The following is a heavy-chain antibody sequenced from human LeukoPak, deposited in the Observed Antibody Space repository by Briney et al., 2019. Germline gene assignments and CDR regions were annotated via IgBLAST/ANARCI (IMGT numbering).Heavy chain of an antibody. V-gene: IGHV1-24*01. CDR3: ARETYSSSWYPDAFDI. CDR2: FDPEDGET. D-gene: IGHD6-13*01. CDR1: GYTLTELS. Sequence: ASVKVSCKVSGYTLTELSMHWVRQAPGKGLEWMGGFDPEDGETIYAQKFQGRVTMTEDTSTDTAYMELSSLRSEDTAVYYCARETYSSSWYPDAFDIWGQGTMVTVSS. J-gene: IGHJ3*02.